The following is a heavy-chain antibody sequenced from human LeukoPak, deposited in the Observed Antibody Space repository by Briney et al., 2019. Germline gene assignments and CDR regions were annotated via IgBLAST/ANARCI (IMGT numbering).Heavy chain of an antibody. Sequence: GGSLRLSCAASGFTFSSYSMNWVRQAPGKGLEWVSSISSSSSYIYYADSAKGRFTISRDNAKNSLYLQMNSLRAEDTAVYYCASFNRGYCSGGSCYTFDYWGQGTLVTVSS. CDR2: ISSSSSYI. V-gene: IGHV3-21*01. D-gene: IGHD2-15*01. J-gene: IGHJ4*02. CDR3: ASFNRGYCSGGSCYTFDY. CDR1: GFTFSSYS.